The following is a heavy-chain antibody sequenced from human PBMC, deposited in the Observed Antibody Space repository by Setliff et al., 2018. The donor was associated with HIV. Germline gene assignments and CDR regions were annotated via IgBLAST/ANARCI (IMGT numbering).Heavy chain of an antibody. V-gene: IGHV5-51*01. CDR2: VFPDDSDT. J-gene: IGHJ4*02. CDR1: GYSFTTLW. D-gene: IGHD3-10*01. Sequence: GESLKISCQASGYSFTTLWIAWVRQMPGKGLEWMGMVFPDDSDTRYSPSFQGQVSMSADKSINTAYLQWSSLKASDIAVYYCARSMGFKATTRLDFWGPGTLVTVSS. CDR3: ARSMGFKATTRLDF.